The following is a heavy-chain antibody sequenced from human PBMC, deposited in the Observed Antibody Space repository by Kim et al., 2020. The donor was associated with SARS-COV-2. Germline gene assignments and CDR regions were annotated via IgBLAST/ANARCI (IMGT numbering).Heavy chain of an antibody. CDR3: AIVSGPFTIFGVVPFDY. CDR1: GFTFSSYG. J-gene: IGHJ4*02. Sequence: GGSLRLSCAASGFTFSSYGMHWVRQAPGKGLEWVAVISYDGSNKYYADSVKGRFTISRDNSKNTLYLQMNSLRAEDTAVYYCAIVSGPFTIFGVVPFDYWGQGTLVTVSS. V-gene: IGHV3-30*03. CDR2: ISYDGSNK. D-gene: IGHD3-3*01.